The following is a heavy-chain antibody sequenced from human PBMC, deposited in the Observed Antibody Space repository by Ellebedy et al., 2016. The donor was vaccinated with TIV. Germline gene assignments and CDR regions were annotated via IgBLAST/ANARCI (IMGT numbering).Heavy chain of an antibody. CDR3: ARAAEVVTPRYYYFNI. CDR2: INPSGGGT. J-gene: IGHJ2*01. Sequence: ASVKVSCKASGYTFTSYYIHWVRQAPGHGLEWMGIINPSGGGTSYAQQFQGGLNMTRDTSTNAVYMHLSSLRPDDTAVYYCARAAEVVTPRYYYFNIWGRGTLVTVSS. D-gene: IGHD2-21*02. V-gene: IGHV1-46*01. CDR1: GYTFTSYY.